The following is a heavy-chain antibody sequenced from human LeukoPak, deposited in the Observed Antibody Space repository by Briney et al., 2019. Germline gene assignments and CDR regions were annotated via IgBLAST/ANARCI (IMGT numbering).Heavy chain of an antibody. CDR1: GGSISSGGYS. CDR3: ARRYSDYDWYFDY. Sequence: SQTLSLTCAVSGGSISSGGYSWSWIRQPPGKGLEWIGYIYHSGSTYYNPSLKSRVTISVDRSKNQFSLKLSSVTAADTAVYYCARRYSDYDWYFDYWGQGTLVTVSS. V-gene: IGHV4-30-2*01. D-gene: IGHD5-12*01. CDR2: IYHSGST. J-gene: IGHJ4*02.